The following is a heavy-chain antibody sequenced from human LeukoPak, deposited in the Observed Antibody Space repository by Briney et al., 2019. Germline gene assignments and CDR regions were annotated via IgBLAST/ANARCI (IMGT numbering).Heavy chain of an antibody. J-gene: IGHJ5*02. Sequence: SETLSLTCTVSGYSVSSGYYWGWIRQPPGKGLEWIGSIYHSGSTYYNPSLKSRVTISVDTSKNQFSLKLSSVTAADTAVYYCARLDSGSYHNWFDPWGQGTLVTVSS. CDR2: IYHSGST. CDR3: ARLDSGSYHNWFDP. D-gene: IGHD1-26*01. V-gene: IGHV4-38-2*02. CDR1: GYSVSSGYY.